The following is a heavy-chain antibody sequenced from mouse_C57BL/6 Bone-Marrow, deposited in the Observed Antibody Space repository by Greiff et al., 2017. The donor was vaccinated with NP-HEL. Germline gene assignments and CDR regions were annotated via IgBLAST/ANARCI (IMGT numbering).Heavy chain of an antibody. D-gene: IGHD1-1*01. J-gene: IGHJ3*01. CDR2: INPNNGGT. CDR1: GYTFTDYY. CDR3: ARGEGRGIWFAY. Sequence: VQLQQSGPELVKPGASVKISCKASGYTFTDYYMNWVKQSHGKSLEWIGDINPNNGGTSYNQKFKGKATLTVDKSSSTAYMELRSLTSEDSAVDYCARGEGRGIWFAYWGQGTLVTVSA. V-gene: IGHV1-26*01.